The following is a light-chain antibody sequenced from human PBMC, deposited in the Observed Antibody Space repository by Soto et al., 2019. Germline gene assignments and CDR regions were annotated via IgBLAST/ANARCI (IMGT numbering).Light chain of an antibody. CDR1: SSDVGSFNL. CDR2: EVN. V-gene: IGLV2-23*02. Sequence: QSALTQPASVSGSPGQSITLSCTGTSSDVGSFNLVSWYQQHPGKAPKLVIYEVNKRPSGVSNRFSGSKSGNTASLTISGLQAEDEADYYCCSYARGNTYVFGTGTKVTVL. J-gene: IGLJ1*01. CDR3: CSYARGNTYV.